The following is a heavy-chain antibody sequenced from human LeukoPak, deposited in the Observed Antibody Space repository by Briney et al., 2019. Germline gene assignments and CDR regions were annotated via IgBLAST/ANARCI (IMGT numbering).Heavy chain of an antibody. CDR2: IYYSGST. CDR3: ASRSSIWSGYQDTLYYFDS. CDR1: GDSITSHSW. J-gene: IGHJ4*02. D-gene: IGHD3-3*01. Sequence: SGTLSLTCAVSGDSITSHSWWSWVRQPPGKGLEWIGHIYYSGSTNYNPSLKSRVTISVDTSKNQFSLKLSSVTAADTAVYYCASRSSIWSGYQDTLYYFDSWGQGTLVTVSS. V-gene: IGHV4-4*02.